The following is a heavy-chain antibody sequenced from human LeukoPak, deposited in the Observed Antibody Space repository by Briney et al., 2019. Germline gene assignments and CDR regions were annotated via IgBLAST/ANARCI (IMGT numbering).Heavy chain of an antibody. Sequence: GGSLRLSCAASGFTFSSYAVHWVRQAPGKGLEWVAVTSYDGTNKNYADSVKGRFSISRDNSKNTLYLQMNSLRAEDTAVYYCARDPNTSGYYHPFDYWGQGTLVTVSS. V-gene: IGHV3-30-3*01. D-gene: IGHD3-22*01. J-gene: IGHJ4*02. CDR3: ARDPNTSGYYHPFDY. CDR2: TSYDGTNK. CDR1: GFTFSSYA.